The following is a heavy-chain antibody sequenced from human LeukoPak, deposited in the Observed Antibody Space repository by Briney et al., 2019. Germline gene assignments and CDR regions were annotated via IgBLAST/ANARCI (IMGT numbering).Heavy chain of an antibody. D-gene: IGHD4-17*01. J-gene: IGHJ4*02. CDR2: IYHSGST. CDR1: GYSISSGYY. CDR3: ARGPTTVTRAFDY. V-gene: IGHV4-38-2*02. Sequence: SETLSLTCTVSGYSISSGYYWGWIRQPPGKGLEWIGSIYHSGSTYYNPSLKSRVTMSVDTSKNQFSLNLNSVTAADTAVYYCARGPTTVTRAFDYWGQGTLVTVSS.